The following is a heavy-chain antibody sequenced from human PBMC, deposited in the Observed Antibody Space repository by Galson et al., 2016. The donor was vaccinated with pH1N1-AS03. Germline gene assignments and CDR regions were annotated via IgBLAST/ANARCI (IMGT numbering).Heavy chain of an antibody. D-gene: IGHD3-10*01. CDR1: GFSLAIYG. V-gene: IGHV3-33*05. J-gene: IGHJ4*02. CDR3: ATGWGSGIHMSSFNY. CDR2: VKHDGIET. Sequence: SLRLSCAASGFSLAIYGMHWFRRAPGRGLEWVAVVKHDGIETDYADSVKGRFTISRDNSKNSVYLQMNSLRAEDTAVYYCATGWGSGIHMSSFNYWCKGTLVSGSS.